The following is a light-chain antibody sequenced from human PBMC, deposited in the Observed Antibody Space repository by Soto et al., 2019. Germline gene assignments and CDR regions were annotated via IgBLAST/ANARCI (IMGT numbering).Light chain of an antibody. CDR2: WAS. V-gene: IGKV4-1*01. CDR3: QQYYTSPVT. J-gene: IGKJ1*01. CDR1: QSLFH. Sequence: DIVMTQSPDSLAVSLGEGATINCKSSQSLFHLAWYQQKPGQPPKLLIYWASTRESGVPDRFSGSGSGTDFTLTISSLQAEDGAVSYCQQYYTSPVTFGQGTKVEIK.